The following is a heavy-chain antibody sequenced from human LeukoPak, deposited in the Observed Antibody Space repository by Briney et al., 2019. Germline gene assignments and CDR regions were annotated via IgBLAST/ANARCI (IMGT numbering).Heavy chain of an antibody. CDR1: GFTFSSYA. D-gene: IGHD3-10*02. CDR2: ISGSGGST. Sequence: GGSLRLSCAASGFTFSSYAMSWVRQAPGKGLEWVSAISGSGGSTYYADPVKGRFTISRDNSKNTLYLQMNSLRAEDTAVYYCAKVVRGVIRGFDYWGQGTLVTVSS. J-gene: IGHJ4*02. V-gene: IGHV3-23*01. CDR3: AKVVRGVIRGFDY.